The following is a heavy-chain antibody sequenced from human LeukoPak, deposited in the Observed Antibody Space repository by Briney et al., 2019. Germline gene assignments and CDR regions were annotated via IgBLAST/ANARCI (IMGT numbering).Heavy chain of an antibody. CDR3: ARVVYDILTGYYLDY. CDR2: IIPIFGTV. V-gene: IGHV1-69*05. D-gene: IGHD3-9*01. CDR1: GGTFSSYA. J-gene: IGHJ4*02. Sequence: ASVKVSCKASGGTFSSYAISWVRQAPGQGLEWMGGIIPIFGTVNYAQKFQGRVTITTDQSTGTAYMELSRLRSEDTAVYYCARVVYDILTGYYLDYWGQGTLVTVSS.